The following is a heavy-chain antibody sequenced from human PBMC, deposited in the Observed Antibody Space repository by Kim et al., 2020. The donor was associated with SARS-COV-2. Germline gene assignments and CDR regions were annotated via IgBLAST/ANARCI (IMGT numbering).Heavy chain of an antibody. V-gene: IGHV3-23*01. CDR2: ISGSGGST. CDR3: AKDRTVPLDRYWYVDL. J-gene: IGHJ2*01. CDR1: GFTFSSYA. D-gene: IGHD4-17*01. Sequence: GGSLRLSCAASGFTFSSYAMSWVRQAPGKGLEWVSAISGSGGSTYYADSVKGRFTISRDNYKNTLYLQMNSLRAEDTAVYYCAKDRTVPLDRYWYVDLWGRGTLVTVSS.